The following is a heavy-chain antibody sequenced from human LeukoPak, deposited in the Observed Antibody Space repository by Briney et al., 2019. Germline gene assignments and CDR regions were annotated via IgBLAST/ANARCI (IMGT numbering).Heavy chain of an antibody. CDR1: GYTFTSYD. J-gene: IGHJ6*03. Sequence: GASVKVSCKASGYTFTSYDINWVRQATGQGLEWMGWMNPNSGNTDYAQKFQGRVTITRNTSISTAYMELNSLSSEDTAVYFWSGSTFIEYSSSWYYDYYIDVWGKGTTVTASS. CDR2: MNPNSGNT. CDR3: SGSTFIEYSSSWYYDYYIDV. V-gene: IGHV1-8*01. D-gene: IGHD6-6*01.